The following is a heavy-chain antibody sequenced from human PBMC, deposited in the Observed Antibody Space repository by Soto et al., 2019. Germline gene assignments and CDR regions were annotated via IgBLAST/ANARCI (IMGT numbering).Heavy chain of an antibody. J-gene: IGHJ6*02. D-gene: IGHD2-21*02. CDR3: ARDLETTDDCRSPLGCYYYGMDV. V-gene: IGHV1-18*01. CDR1: GYTFTSYG. Sequence: QVQLVQSGAEVKKPGASVKVSCKASGYTFTSYGISWVRQAPGQGREWMGWISAYIGNTNYAQKLQGRVTVTTDTSTSTAYMELRSLRSDDTAVYYCARDLETTDDCRSPLGCYYYGMDVWGQGTTVTVSS. CDR2: ISAYIGNT.